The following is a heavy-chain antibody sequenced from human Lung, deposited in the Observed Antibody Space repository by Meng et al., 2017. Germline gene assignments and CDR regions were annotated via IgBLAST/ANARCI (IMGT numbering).Heavy chain of an antibody. J-gene: IGHJ4*02. CDR3: ARNNYGDYYFDY. CDR1: GFTFSRNA. CDR2: ISYDGSNQ. Sequence: VQLVESGGGVVQPGRSLRLSCAASGFTFSRNAMHCVRQAPGKGLEWVAAISYDGSNQHYADSVKGRFTISRDNSENTLYLQMNSLRAEDTAVYYCARNNYGDYYFDYWGQGTLVTVSS. V-gene: IGHV3-30*01. D-gene: IGHD4-17*01.